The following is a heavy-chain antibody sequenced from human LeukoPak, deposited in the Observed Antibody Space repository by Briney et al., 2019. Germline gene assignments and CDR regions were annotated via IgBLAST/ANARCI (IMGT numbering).Heavy chain of an antibody. CDR2: INSDGSST. CDR3: AREVAPLYFHYGMDV. V-gene: IGHV3-74*01. Sequence: GGSLRLSCAASGFTFSSYWVHWVRQAPGKGLVWVSPINSDGSSTSYADSVKGRFTISRDDSKTTVYLLMNSLRAEDTAVYYCAREVAPLYFHYGMDVWGEGTTVTVSS. CDR1: GFTFSSYW. D-gene: IGHD2-21*01. J-gene: IGHJ6*01.